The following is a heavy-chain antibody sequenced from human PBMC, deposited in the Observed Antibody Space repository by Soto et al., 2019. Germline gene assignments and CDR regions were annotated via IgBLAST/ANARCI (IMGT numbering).Heavy chain of an antibody. J-gene: IGHJ4*02. CDR3: AREDSSSWSPYFDY. Sequence: GASVKVSCKASGYTFTSYGISWVRQAPGQGLEWMGWINPNSGGTNYAQKFQGRVTMTRDTSISTAYMELSRLRSDDTAVYYCAREDSSSWSPYFDYWGQGTLVTVSS. CDR1: GYTFTSYG. V-gene: IGHV1-2*02. D-gene: IGHD6-13*01. CDR2: INPNSGGT.